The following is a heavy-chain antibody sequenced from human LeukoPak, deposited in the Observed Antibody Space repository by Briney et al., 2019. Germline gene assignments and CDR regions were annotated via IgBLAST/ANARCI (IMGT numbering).Heavy chain of an antibody. CDR1: GYTFTSNY. V-gene: IGHV1-2*04. J-gene: IGHJ6*02. D-gene: IGHD2-15*01. CDR3: ASSLVYHCSGGSCYGGMDV. CDR2: INPGGGST. Sequence: ASVKVSCKASGYTFTSNYMHWVRQAPGQGLEWMGIINPGGGSTNYAQKFQGWVTMTRDTSISTAYMELSRLRSDDTAVYYCASSLVYHCSGGSCYGGMDVWGQGTTVTVSS.